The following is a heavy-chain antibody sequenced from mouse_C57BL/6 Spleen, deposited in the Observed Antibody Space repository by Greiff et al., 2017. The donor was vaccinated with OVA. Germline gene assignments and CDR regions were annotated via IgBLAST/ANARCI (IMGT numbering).Heavy chain of an antibody. J-gene: IGHJ3*01. Sequence: QVQLQQSGAELVRPGSSVKLSCKASGYTFTSYWMHWVKQRPIQGLEWIGNIDPSDSETHYNQKFKDKATLTVDKSSSTAYMQLSSLTSEDSAVYYCARERGFDYAWFAYWGQGTLVTVSA. CDR2: IDPSDSET. V-gene: IGHV1-52*01. CDR3: ARERGFDYAWFAY. CDR1: GYTFTSYW. D-gene: IGHD2-4*01.